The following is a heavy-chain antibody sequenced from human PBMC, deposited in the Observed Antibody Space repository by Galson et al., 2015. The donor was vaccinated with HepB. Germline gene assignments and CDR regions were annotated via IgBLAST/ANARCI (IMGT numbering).Heavy chain of an antibody. V-gene: IGHV2-70*11. Sequence: PALVKPTQTLTLTCTFSGFSLSTSGMCVSWIRQPPGKALEWLARIDWDDDKYYSTSLKTRLTISKDTSKNRVVLTMTNMDPVDTATYYCARTRLGGSGSYFIGGWFDPWGQGTLVTVSS. CDR1: GFSLSTSGMC. D-gene: IGHD3-10*01. J-gene: IGHJ5*02. CDR2: IDWDDDK. CDR3: ARTRLGGSGSYFIGGWFDP.